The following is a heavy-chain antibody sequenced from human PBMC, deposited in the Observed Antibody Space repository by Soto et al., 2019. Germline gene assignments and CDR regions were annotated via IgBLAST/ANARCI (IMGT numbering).Heavy chain of an antibody. D-gene: IGHD1-26*01. CDR3: AKDQARGASDGID. CDR1: GFTFNNYG. J-gene: IGHJ3*01. V-gene: IGHV3-30*18. Sequence: QVQLVESGGGVVQPGRSLRLSCAASGFTFNNYGMHWARQAPDKGLEWVAAISNDGSDKYYADYVKGRLTIARDNSKNTVFLQMSSLRAEDTAVSYCAKDQARGASDGIDWGQGTMVTVSS. CDR2: ISNDGSDK.